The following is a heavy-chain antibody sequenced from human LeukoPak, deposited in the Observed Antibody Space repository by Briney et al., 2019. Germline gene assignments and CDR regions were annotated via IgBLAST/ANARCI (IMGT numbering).Heavy chain of an antibody. D-gene: IGHD2-15*01. CDR3: ARNFTYCSGGSCYSEDAFDI. CDR2: IYSGGST. CDR1: GFSVSSNY. Sequence: GGSLRLSCAASGFSVSSNYMGRVRQAPGKGLEWVSVIYSGGSTYYADSVKGRFTISRDNSKNTLYLQMNSLRAEDTAVYYCARNFTYCSGGSCYSEDAFDIWGQGTMATVSS. V-gene: IGHV3-53*01. J-gene: IGHJ3*02.